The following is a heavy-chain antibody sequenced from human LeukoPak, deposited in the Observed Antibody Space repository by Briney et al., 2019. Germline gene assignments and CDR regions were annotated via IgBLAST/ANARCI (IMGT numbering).Heavy chain of an antibody. Sequence: SETLSLTCTVSGGSISSYYWSWIRQPPGKGLEWIGYIYYSGSTNYNPSLKSRVTISADTSKNQFSLKLSSVTAADTAVYYCARGYCSGGSCYPDYWGQGTLVTVSS. J-gene: IGHJ4*02. D-gene: IGHD2-15*01. CDR1: GGSISSYY. CDR2: IYYSGST. CDR3: ARGYCSGGSCYPDY. V-gene: IGHV4-59*01.